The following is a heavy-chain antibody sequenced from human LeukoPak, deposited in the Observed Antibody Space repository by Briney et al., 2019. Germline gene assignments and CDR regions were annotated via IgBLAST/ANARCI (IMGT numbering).Heavy chain of an antibody. CDR3: ARGGYDRAFDY. Sequence: PSETLSLTCTVSGGSISSGSYYWSWIRQPAGKGLEWIGRIYTSGSTNYNPSPKSRVTISVDTSKNQFSLKLSSVTAADTAVYYCARGGYDRAFDYWGQGTLVTVSS. D-gene: IGHD3-9*01. CDR1: GGSISSGSYY. J-gene: IGHJ4*02. V-gene: IGHV4-61*02. CDR2: IYTSGST.